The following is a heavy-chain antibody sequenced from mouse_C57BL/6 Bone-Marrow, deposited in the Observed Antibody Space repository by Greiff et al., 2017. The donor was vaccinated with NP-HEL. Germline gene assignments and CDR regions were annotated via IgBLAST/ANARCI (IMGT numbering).Heavy chain of an antibody. V-gene: IGHV1-50*01. J-gene: IGHJ2*01. CDR1: GYTFTSYW. CDR3: ANPPY. CDR2: IDPSDSYT. Sequence: QVQLKQPGAELVKPGASVKLSCKASGYTFTSYWMQWVKQRPGQGLEWIGEIDPSDSYTNYNQKFKGKATLTVDTSSSTAYMQLSSLTSEDSAVYYCANPPYWGQGTTLTVSS.